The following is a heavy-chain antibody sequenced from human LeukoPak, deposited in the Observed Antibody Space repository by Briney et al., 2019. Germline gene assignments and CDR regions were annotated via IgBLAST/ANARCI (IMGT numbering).Heavy chain of an antibody. D-gene: IGHD1-26*01. J-gene: IGHJ4*02. V-gene: IGHV1-2*02. CDR2: INCHSGGT. Sequence: ASVKVSCKASGYTFTGYYIHWVRQAPGQGLEWMGWINCHSGGTNHAQKFQGSVTMTRDPSISTAYMELTSLISDDTAVYYCARGDTYGVDYWGQGTLVTVSS. CDR1: GYTFTGYY. CDR3: ARGDTYGVDY.